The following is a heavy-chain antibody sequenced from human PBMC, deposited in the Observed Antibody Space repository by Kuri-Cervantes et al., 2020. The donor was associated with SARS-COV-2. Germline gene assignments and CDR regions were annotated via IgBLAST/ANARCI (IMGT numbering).Heavy chain of an antibody. J-gene: IGHJ4*02. Sequence: GESLKISCAASGFTFSSYSMNWVRQAPGKGLEWVSSISSSSSYIYYADSVKGRFTISRDNAKNSLYLQMNSLRAEDTAVYYCARSPYSCSLIDYWGQGTLVTVSS. CDR2: ISSSSSYI. CDR1: GFTFSSYS. CDR3: ARSPYSCSLIDY. V-gene: IGHV3-21*01. D-gene: IGHD6-6*01.